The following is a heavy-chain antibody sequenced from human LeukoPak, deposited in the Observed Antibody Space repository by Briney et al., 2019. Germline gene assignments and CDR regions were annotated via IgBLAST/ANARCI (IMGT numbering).Heavy chain of an antibody. Sequence: LRLSCAASGFTFDDYAMHWVRQAPGKGLEWVSGISWNSGGIGYADSVKGRITISRDNAKNSLYLQMNSLRADDTALYYCAKGKKMTVAGLFDYWGQGTLVTVSS. V-gene: IGHV3-9*01. D-gene: IGHD6-19*01. CDR3: AKGKKMTVAGLFDY. J-gene: IGHJ4*02. CDR2: ISWNSGGI. CDR1: GFTFDDYA.